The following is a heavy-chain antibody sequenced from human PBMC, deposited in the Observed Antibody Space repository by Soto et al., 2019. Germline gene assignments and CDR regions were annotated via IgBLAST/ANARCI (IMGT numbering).Heavy chain of an antibody. CDR1: GGSISSGGYS. J-gene: IGHJ3*02. D-gene: IGHD1-26*01. CDR3: ATLVGATTEGAFDI. V-gene: IGHV4-30-2*01. Sequence: SETLSLTCAVSGGSISSGGYSWSWIRQPPGKGLEWIGYMYHSGSTYYNPSLKSRVTISIDRSKNQFSLKLSSVTAADTAVYYCATLVGATTEGAFDIWGQGTMVTVSS. CDR2: MYHSGST.